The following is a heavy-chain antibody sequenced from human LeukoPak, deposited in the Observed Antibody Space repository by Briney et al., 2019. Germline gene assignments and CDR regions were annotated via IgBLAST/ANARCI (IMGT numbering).Heavy chain of an antibody. Sequence: SETLSLTCTVSGGSISSYYWSWIRQPPGKGLEWIGYIYYSGSTNYNPSLKSRVTISVDTSKNQFSLKLSPVTAADTAVYYCARAGQYGSGSYYSIYYGMDVWGKGTTVTVSS. D-gene: IGHD3-10*01. CDR1: GGSISSYY. V-gene: IGHV4-59*01. CDR2: IYYSGST. J-gene: IGHJ6*04. CDR3: ARAGQYGSGSYYSIYYGMDV.